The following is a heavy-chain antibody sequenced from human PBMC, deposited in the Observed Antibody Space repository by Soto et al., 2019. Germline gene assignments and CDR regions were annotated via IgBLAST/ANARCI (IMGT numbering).Heavy chain of an antibody. J-gene: IGHJ5*02. CDR1: GGSISSSSYY. D-gene: IGHD4-4*01. CDR2: IYYSGST. CDR3: ASGVTPVNWFDP. V-gene: IGHV4-39*01. Sequence: SETLSLTCTVSGGSISSSSYYWGWIRQPPGKGLEWIGSIYYSGSTYYNPSLKSRVTISVDTSKNQFSLKLSSVTAADTAVYYCASGVTPVNWFDPWGQGTLVTVSS.